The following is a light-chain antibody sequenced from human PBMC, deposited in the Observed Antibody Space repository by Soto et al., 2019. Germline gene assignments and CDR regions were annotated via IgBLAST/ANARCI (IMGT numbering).Light chain of an antibody. V-gene: IGLV2-14*01. Sequence: QSALTQPASVSGSLGQSITISFTGTSSDVGGYNYVSWYQQHPGKVPKLMIYEVNNRPSGVSNRFSGSKSANTASLTISGLQADDEADYYCRSFTSSSTQVFGGGTKLAVL. J-gene: IGLJ3*02. CDR2: EVN. CDR3: RSFTSSSTQV. CDR1: SSDVGGYNY.